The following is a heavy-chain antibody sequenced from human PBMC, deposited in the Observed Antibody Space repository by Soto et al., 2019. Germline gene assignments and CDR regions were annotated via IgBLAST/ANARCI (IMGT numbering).Heavy chain of an antibody. Sequence: XESLKTDRKGAGYSWTTYWITWVRQIPGKGLEWMGRIDPSDSYTNYSPSFQGHVIISADKSISTAYLQWSSLKASDTAMYYCATRDHSGYDSMFAYWGQGTLVTVSS. CDR3: ATRDHSGYDSMFAY. CDR2: IDPSDSYT. CDR1: GYSWTTYW. D-gene: IGHD5-12*01. V-gene: IGHV5-10-1*01. J-gene: IGHJ4*02.